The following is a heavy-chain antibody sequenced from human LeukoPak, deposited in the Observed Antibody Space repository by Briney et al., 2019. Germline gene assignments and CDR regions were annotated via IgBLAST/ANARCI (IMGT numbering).Heavy chain of an antibody. J-gene: IGHJ4*02. CDR3: AREDGPIDY. D-gene: IGHD5-24*01. V-gene: IGHV4-39*07. CDR2: IYYSGST. CDR1: GGSINSGSYY. Sequence: SETLSLTCTVSGGSINSGSYYWGWIRQPPGKGLEWIGSIYYSGSTYYNPSLKSRVTISVDTSKNQFSLKLSSVTAADTAVYYCAREDGPIDYWGQGTLVTVSS.